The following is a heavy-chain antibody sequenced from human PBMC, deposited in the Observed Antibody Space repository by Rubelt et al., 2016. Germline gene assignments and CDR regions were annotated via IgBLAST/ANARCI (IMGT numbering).Heavy chain of an antibody. D-gene: IGHD6-6*01. CDR3: AKDGGGFGSSSGLYH. J-gene: IGHJ5*02. CDR1: GFTFSSYA. Sequence: VQLLDSGGGLVQPGGSLRLSCAASGFTFSSYAMHWVRQAPGTGLEWVSVISYAGSNKYYADTVKGRFTISRDNTKNTLYLQMNSRRVEDTAVYYCAKDGGGFGSSSGLYHWGQGTLVTVSS. CDR2: ISYAGSNK. V-gene: IGHV3-30*04.